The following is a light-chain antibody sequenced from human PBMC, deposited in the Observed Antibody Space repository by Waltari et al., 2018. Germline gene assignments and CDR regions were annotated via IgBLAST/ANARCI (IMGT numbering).Light chain of an antibody. Sequence: SYVLPQQPSVPGAPGETARVTCGGNNIEVKSVQWYKQKPGQAPVLVISYDSDRPSGIPERFSGSNSGDTATLTISRVEAGDEADYYCQVWDANTDPGVFGTGTEVTVL. CDR2: YDS. CDR3: QVWDANTDPGV. CDR1: NIEVKS. V-gene: IGLV3-21*01. J-gene: IGLJ1*01.